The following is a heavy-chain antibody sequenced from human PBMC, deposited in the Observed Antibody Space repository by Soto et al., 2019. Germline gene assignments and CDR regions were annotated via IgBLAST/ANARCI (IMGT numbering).Heavy chain of an antibody. J-gene: IGHJ6*02. CDR2: ISGTSGNYI. D-gene: IGHD6-6*01. CDR3: ARASPGLDV. CDR1: GFTFSDFA. V-gene: IGHV3-21*01. Sequence: EEQLVESGGGLVKPGGSLRLSCAASGFTFSDFAMNWVRQAPGKGLEWVSTISGTSGNYIYYADSVKGRFTISRDNAQNSLSLQMNSLRADDTAVYYCARASPGLDVWGHGTTVIVSS.